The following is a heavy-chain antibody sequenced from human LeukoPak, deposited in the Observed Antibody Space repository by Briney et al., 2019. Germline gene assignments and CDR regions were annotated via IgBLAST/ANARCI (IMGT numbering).Heavy chain of an antibody. CDR1: GFTFANYA. V-gene: IGHV3-23*01. CDR2: ISGGGTST. J-gene: IGHJ4*02. CDR3: ATIGDRRTGELYRIDY. Sequence: GGSLRLSCAASGFTFANYAMSWVRQAPGKGLEWVSRISGGGTSTDYADSVKGRFTISRDNSKNTLFLQMNSLRAEDAAVYYCATIGDRRTGELYRIDYWGQGTLVTVSS. D-gene: IGHD7-27*01.